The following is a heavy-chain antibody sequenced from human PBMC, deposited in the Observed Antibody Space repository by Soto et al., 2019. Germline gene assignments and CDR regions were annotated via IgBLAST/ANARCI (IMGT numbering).Heavy chain of an antibody. V-gene: IGHV3-7*01. D-gene: IGHD3-3*01. CDR1: GFTFSSYW. CDR2: IKQDGSEK. J-gene: IGHJ6*02. CDR3: ARDPGMYYDFWSGYYTPLDYYYDMDV. Sequence: GGSLRLSCAASGFTFSSYWMSWVRQAPGKGLEWVANIKQDGSEKYYVDSVKGRFTISRDNAKNSLYLQMNSLRAEDTAVYYCARDPGMYYDFWSGYYTPLDYYYDMDVWGQGTTVTVSS.